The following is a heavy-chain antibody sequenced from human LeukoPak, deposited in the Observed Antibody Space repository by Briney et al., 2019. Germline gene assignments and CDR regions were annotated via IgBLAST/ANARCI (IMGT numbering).Heavy chain of an antibody. V-gene: IGHV4-38-2*02. J-gene: IGHJ4*02. CDR3: ARVNTRDGVSDCYFDY. Sequence: SETLSLTCTVSGYSISSGYYWGWIRQPPGKGLEWIASIYHSGSTYYNPSLKSRVTISVDTSKNQFSLKLNSVTAADTAVYYCARVNTRDGVSDCYFDYWGQGTFVTVSS. D-gene: IGHD4-17*01. CDR2: IYHSGST. CDR1: GYSISSGYY.